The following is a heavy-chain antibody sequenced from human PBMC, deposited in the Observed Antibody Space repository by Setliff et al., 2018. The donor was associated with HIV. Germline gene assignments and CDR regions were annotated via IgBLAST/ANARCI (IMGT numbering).Heavy chain of an antibody. CDR1: GFTFSSYA. CDR2: IYSGDNYGT. D-gene: IGHD3-10*01. V-gene: IGHV3-23*03. CDR3: ARDRYTYGSGSAFDY. Sequence: GGSLRLSCAASGFTFSSYAMTWVRQVPGKGLEWVSVIYSGDNYGTYYADSVKGRFTISRDNSKNTLYLQMNSLRAADTAVYYCARDRYTYGSGSAFDYWGLGTLVTVSS. J-gene: IGHJ4*02.